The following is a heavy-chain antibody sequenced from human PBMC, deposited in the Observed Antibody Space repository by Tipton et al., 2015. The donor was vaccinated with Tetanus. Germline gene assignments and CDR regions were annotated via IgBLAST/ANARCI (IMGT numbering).Heavy chain of an antibody. CDR2: ISGSSLRP. V-gene: IGHV3-23*01. CDR1: GFTFSEFW. Sequence: SLRLSCAASGFTFSEFWMNWVRQAPGKGLQWVSAISGSSLRPYYADSVKGRFTISRDNSKNTVWLQLNSLRGDDTAIYYCAKEALGVLDVWGKGTPVTVSP. CDR3: AKEALGVLDV. J-gene: IGHJ6*04.